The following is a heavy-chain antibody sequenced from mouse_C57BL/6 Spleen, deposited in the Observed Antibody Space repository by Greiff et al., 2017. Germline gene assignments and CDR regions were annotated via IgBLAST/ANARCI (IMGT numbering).Heavy chain of an antibody. CDR2: IYPRSGNT. D-gene: IGHD2-3*01. CDR3: ALPPYDYLDY. V-gene: IGHV1-81*01. J-gene: IGHJ2*01. CDR1: GYTFTSYG. Sequence: QVHVKQSGAELARPGASVKLSCKASGYTFTSYGISWVKQRTGQGLEWIGEIYPRSGNTYYNEKFKGKATLTADKSSSTAYMELRSLTSEDSAVYFCALPPYDYLDYWGQGTTLTVSS.